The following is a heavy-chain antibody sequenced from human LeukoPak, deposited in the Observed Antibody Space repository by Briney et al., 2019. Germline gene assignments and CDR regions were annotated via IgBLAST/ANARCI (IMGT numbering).Heavy chain of an antibody. CDR3: ARGRCSGGGCYFFDF. CDR1: GYTFTNYY. D-gene: IGHD2-15*01. J-gene: IGHJ4*02. CDR2: INPNSGGT. V-gene: IGHV1-2*02. Sequence: ASVKVSCKASGYTFTNYYIHWVRRAPGQGLEWMGWINPNSGGTNYAQKFQGRVTMTRDTSISTAYMELSRLRSDDTAVYYCARGRCSGGGCYFFDFWGQGTLVTVSS.